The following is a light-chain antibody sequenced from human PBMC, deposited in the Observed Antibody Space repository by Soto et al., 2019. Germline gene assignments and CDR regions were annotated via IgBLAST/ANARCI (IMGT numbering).Light chain of an antibody. Sequence: EILLAQTRSSRSFSLWGSASFSCRASQSVSSYLAWYQQKPGQAPRLLIYDASNRATGIPARFSGSGSGTDFTLTFSSLEPEDFAVSYCPQRSNGFGPGTKADI. J-gene: IGKJ3*01. CDR1: QSVSSY. CDR2: DAS. CDR3: PQRSNG. V-gene: IGKV3-11*01.